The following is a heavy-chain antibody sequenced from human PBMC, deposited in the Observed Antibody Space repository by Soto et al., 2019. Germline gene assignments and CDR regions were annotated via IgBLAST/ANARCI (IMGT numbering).Heavy chain of an antibody. CDR1: GGSISGSY. CDR2: VYYTGST. V-gene: IGHV4-59*01. CDR3: ARSVAVPGAHIDY. J-gene: IGHJ4*02. Sequence: SETLSLTCSVSGGSISGSYWSWIRQSPGKGLEWLGYVYYTGSTNYSPSLRSRVSISVDTSKNEFSLRLSSVTAADTAVYSCARSVAVPGAHIDYWGQGTQVTVSS. D-gene: IGHD6-19*01.